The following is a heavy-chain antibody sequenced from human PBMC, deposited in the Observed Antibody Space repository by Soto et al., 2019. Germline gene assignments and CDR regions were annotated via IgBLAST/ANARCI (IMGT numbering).Heavy chain of an antibody. CDR1: GLNFSSYS. CDR2: ISTTSSSI. Sequence: RSLSCAASGLNFSSYSMNWARQAPGKGLEWISYISTTSSSIYYADSVKGRFTISRDNAKNSLFLQMNSLRDEDPAVYYCARKGVAFDYWGQGALVTVSS. CDR3: ARKGVAFDY. D-gene: IGHD3-3*01. J-gene: IGHJ4*02. V-gene: IGHV3-48*02.